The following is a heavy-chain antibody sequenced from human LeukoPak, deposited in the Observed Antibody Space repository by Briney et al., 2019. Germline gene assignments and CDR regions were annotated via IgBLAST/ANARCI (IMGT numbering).Heavy chain of an antibody. D-gene: IGHD5-24*01. J-gene: IGHJ3*02. CDR2: IYYSGST. Sequence: SETLSLTCTVSGGSISSYYWSWIRQPPGKGLEWIGYIYYSGSTNYNPSLKSRVTISVDTSKNQFSLKLSSVTAADTAVYYCSRRREGYNLADAFDIWGQRTMVTVSS. CDR3: SRRREGYNLADAFDI. V-gene: IGHV4-59*01. CDR1: GGSISSYY.